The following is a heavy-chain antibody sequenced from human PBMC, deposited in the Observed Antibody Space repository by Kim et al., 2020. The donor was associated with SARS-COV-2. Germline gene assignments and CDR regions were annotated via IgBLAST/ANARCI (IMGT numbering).Heavy chain of an antibody. CDR2: INHSGST. J-gene: IGHJ6*02. D-gene: IGHD6-13*01. CDR1: GGSFSGYY. V-gene: IGHV4-34*01. CDR3: ARGHRPLLYWYSSSWYEYYGMDV. Sequence: SETLSLTCAVYGGSFSGYYWSWIRQPPGKGLEWIGEINHSGSTNYNPSLKSRITITVDTSKNPFSLKLSSVTAADTAVYYCARGHRPLLYWYSSSWYEYYGMDVWGQGTTVTVSS.